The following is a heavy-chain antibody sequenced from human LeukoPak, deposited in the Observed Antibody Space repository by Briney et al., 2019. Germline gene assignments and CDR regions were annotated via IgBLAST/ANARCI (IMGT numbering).Heavy chain of an antibody. V-gene: IGHV4-59*12. CDR1: GGSISSYY. CDR3: ARLFTIFGVVLSKFDP. Sequence: SETLSLTCPVSGGSISSYYWSWIRQPPGKGLEWIGYIYYSGSTNYNPSLKSRVTISVDTSKNQFSLKLSSVTAADTAVYYCARLFTIFGVVLSKFDPWGQGTLVTVSS. D-gene: IGHD3-3*01. J-gene: IGHJ5*02. CDR2: IYYSGST.